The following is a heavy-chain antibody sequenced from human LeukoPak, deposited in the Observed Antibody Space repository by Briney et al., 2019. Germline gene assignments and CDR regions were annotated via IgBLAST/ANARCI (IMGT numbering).Heavy chain of an antibody. CDR3: AKGHRSGGTCYYDY. J-gene: IGHJ4*02. CDR2: ISGSGGST. Sequence: PGGSLRLSCAASGFTFSSYATSWVRQAPGKGLEWVSGISGSGGSTYYADSVKGRFTISRDNSKNTLYLQMNSLRAEDTAVYYCAKGHRSGGTCYYDYWGQGTLVPVSS. V-gene: IGHV3-23*01. CDR1: GFTFSSYA. D-gene: IGHD2-15*01.